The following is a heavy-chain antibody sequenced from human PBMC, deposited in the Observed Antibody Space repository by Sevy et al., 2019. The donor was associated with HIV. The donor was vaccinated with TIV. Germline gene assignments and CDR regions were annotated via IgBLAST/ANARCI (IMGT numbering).Heavy chain of an antibody. CDR3: ARGTSMYYYDSSGYRGNALDI. Sequence: SETLSLTCTVSGGSISSYYWSWIRQPAGKGLEWIGRIYTSGSTNYNPSLKSRVTMSVETSRNQFSLKLSSVTAADTAVYYGARGTSMYYYDSSGYRGNALDIWGQGTMVTVSS. CDR1: GGSISSYY. J-gene: IGHJ3*02. D-gene: IGHD3-22*01. V-gene: IGHV4-4*07. CDR2: IYTSGST.